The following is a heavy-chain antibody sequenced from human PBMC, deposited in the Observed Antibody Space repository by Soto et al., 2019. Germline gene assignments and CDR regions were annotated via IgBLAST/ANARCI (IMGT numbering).Heavy chain of an antibody. D-gene: IGHD5-12*01. V-gene: IGHV3-23*01. J-gene: IGHJ4*02. Sequence: GGSLRLSCAASGFTFSSYAMSWVRQAPGKGLEWVSAISGSGGSTYYADSVKGRFTISRDNSKNTLFLQMNSLRAEDTAVYYCAKDPNGLDIVATIPYYFDYWGQGTLVTVSS. CDR1: GFTFSSYA. CDR2: ISGSGGST. CDR3: AKDPNGLDIVATIPYYFDY.